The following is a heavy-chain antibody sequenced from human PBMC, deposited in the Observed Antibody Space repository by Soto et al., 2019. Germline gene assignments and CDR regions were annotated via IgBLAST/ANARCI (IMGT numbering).Heavy chain of an antibody. J-gene: IGHJ4*02. CDR1: GDPISAHF. CDR2: MSYSGST. D-gene: IGHD6-19*01. Sequence: FVPLSLTCLVSGDPISAHFWSWIRQPPGKGLEWIGYMSYSGSTNYNTSLKSRVTILLDTSRNQLSLHLSSVTTADTAVYFCARNSGWYTHDYWGQGTLVTVSS. V-gene: IGHV4-59*11. CDR3: ARNSGWYTHDY.